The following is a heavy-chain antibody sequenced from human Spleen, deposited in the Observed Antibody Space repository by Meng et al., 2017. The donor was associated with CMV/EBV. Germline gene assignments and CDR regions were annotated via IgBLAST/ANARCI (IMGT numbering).Heavy chain of an antibody. V-gene: IGHV5-51*01. J-gene: IGHJ4*02. D-gene: IGHD6-19*01. CDR1: GYTFTFYW. CDR3: ARLGQYSSGWTVIDY. Sequence: GESLKISCKASGYTFTFYWIAWVRQMPGKGLEWMGIIYPGDSDTRYSPSFQGQVTISADKSINTAYLQWSSLKASDTAMYYCARLGQYSSGWTVIDYWGQGTLVTVSS. CDR2: IYPGDSDT.